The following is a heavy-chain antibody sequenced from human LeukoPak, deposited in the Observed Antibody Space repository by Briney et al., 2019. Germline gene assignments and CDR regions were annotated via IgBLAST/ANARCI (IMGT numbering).Heavy chain of an antibody. CDR3: ARARGQLVVPIWFDY. V-gene: IGHV3-23*01. CDR1: GFTFSSYA. CDR2: ISGSGGST. Sequence: GGSLRLSCAASGFTFSSYAMSWVRQAPGKGLEWVSAISGSGGSTYYADSVKGRFTISRDNSKNTLYLQMNSLRAEDTAVYYCARARGQLVVPIWFDYWGQGTLVTVSS. J-gene: IGHJ4*02. D-gene: IGHD6-6*01.